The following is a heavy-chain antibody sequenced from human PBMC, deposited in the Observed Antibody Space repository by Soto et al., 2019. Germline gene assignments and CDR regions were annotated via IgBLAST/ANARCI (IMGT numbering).Heavy chain of an antibody. CDR3: ARVVGGGDLVVRQLHDTADLWALDY. Sequence: QVQLVQSGAEVKKPGASVKVSCKASGYTFTGYYMHWVRQAPGQGLEWMGWINPNSGGTNYAQKFQGWVTMTRDPSISTAYMALSRLRYDDKAVYYCARVVGGGDLVVRQLHDTADLWALDYWGQGTLVTVSS. J-gene: IGHJ4*02. V-gene: IGHV1-2*04. CDR2: INPNSGGT. CDR1: GYTFTGYY. D-gene: IGHD2-21*02.